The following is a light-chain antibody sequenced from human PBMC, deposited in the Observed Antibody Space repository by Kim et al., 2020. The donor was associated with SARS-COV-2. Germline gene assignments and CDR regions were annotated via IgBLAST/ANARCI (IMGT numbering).Light chain of an antibody. CDR3: QQYSTFPLT. V-gene: IGKV1-16*02. CDR2: DAS. CDR1: QAINNH. J-gene: IGKJ4*01. Sequence: SASVGDRVTFTGRASQAINNHLAWFQQKSGKAPKCLIYDASTLQSGVPSKFSGSGFGTEFTLTISSLQPEDFATYYCQQYSTFPLTFGGGTKLEI.